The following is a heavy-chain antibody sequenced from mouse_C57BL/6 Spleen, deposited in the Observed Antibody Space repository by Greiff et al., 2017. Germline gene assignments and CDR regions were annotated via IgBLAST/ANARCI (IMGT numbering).Heavy chain of an antibody. Sequence: QVQLQQSGPELVKPGASVKISCKASGYAFSSSWMNWVQQRPGKGLEWIGRIYPGDGDTNYNGKVKGKATLTADKSSSTAYMQLSSLTSEDSAVYFCARRGDYYGSSSYYFGDWGQGTTLTVSS. CDR2: IYPGDGDT. CDR3: ARRGDYYGSSSYYFGD. J-gene: IGHJ2*01. CDR1: GYAFSSSW. D-gene: IGHD1-1*01. V-gene: IGHV1-82*01.